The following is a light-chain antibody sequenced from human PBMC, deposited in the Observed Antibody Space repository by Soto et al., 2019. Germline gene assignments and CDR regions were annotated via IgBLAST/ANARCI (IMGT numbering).Light chain of an antibody. CDR2: DTS. V-gene: IGKV3-15*01. CDR1: QSVSIH. J-gene: IGKJ5*01. CDR3: QQYSNWHPIT. Sequence: EVLMTQSPATLSVSLGERSTLSCMASQSVSIHLAWYQQKPCQAPRLLVYDTSTRATGIPASFSGSGSGTEFTLTISSLQYEDFAVYYCQQYSNWHPITFGQGTRLEIK.